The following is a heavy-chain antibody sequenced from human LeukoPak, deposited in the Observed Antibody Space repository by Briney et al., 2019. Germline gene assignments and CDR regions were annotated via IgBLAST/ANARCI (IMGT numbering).Heavy chain of an antibody. J-gene: IGHJ4*02. CDR3: ARVMVRGAIIQGFDY. D-gene: IGHD3-10*01. CDR1: GYTLTSYA. CDR2: INAGNGNT. Sequence: HRASVKVSCKASGYTLTSYAMHWVRQAPGQRLEWMGWINAGNGNTKYSQKFQGRVTITRDTSASTAYMELSSLRSEDTAVYYCARVMVRGAIIQGFDYWGQGTLVTVSS. V-gene: IGHV1-3*01.